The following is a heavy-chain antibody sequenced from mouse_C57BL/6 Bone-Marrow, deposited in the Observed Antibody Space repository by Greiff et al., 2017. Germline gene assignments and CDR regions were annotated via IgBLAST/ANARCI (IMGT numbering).Heavy chain of an antibody. CDR1: GYTFTDYY. CDR2: INPNNGGT. D-gene: IGHD1-1*01. V-gene: IGHV1-26*01. J-gene: IGHJ1*03. Sequence: VQLQQSGPELVKPGASVKISCKASGYTFTDYYMNWVKQSHGKSLEWIGDINPNNGGTSYNQKFKGKATLTVDKSSSTAYMELRSLTSEDSAVYYCARQVGSSYPYWYFDVWGTGTTVTVSS. CDR3: ARQVGSSYPYWYFDV.